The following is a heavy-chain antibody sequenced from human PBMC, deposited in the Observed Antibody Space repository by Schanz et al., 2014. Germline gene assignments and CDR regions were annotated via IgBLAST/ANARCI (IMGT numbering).Heavy chain of an antibody. CDR2: ISASGGTT. Sequence: EVQLLESGGGLVQPGGSLRLSCAASGFTFSAYAMTWVRQIPGKGLEWVSAISASGGTTYYADSVKGRFTISRDNSKNTLYLQMNSLRAEDTAVYYCAKYRGYYRVSGSYRELEYWGQGTLXTVSS. D-gene: IGHD3-10*01. J-gene: IGHJ4*02. CDR1: GFTFSAYA. CDR3: AKYRGYYRVSGSYRELEY. V-gene: IGHV3-23*01.